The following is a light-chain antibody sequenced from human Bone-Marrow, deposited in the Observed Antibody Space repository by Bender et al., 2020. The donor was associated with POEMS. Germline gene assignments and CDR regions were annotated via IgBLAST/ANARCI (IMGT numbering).Light chain of an antibody. CDR3: QAWDTDGEQYV. V-gene: IGLV3-21*01. CDR1: NLGGKT. Sequence: SYELTQPPSVSVASGGTARITCGGDNLGGKTVHWYQQKPGQAPVMVIYDNYDRPPGIPERISGSVFGNTATLTIKKVEAGDEAEFFCQAWDTDGEQYVFGSGTKVNVL. J-gene: IGLJ1*01. CDR2: DNY.